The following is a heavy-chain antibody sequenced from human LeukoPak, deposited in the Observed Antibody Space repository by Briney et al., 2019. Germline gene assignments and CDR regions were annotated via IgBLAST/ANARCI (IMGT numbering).Heavy chain of an antibody. J-gene: IGHJ4*02. D-gene: IGHD2-21*02. Sequence: PGGSLRLSCAASGFSFSFYDMNWVRQAPGKGLEWVATIKEDGSQKYYVDSVRGRFTISRDNARNSLYLQLNSLRVEDTAVYYCARYFTKVTETLRLDYWGQGNLVTVTS. CDR1: GFSFSFYD. V-gene: IGHV3-7*03. CDR2: IKEDGSQK. CDR3: ARYFTKVTETLRLDY.